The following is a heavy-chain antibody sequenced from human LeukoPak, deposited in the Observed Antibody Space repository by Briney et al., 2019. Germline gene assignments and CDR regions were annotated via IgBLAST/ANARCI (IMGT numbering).Heavy chain of an antibody. CDR3: AELGITMIGGV. J-gene: IGHJ6*04. CDR2: IDSSGGYM. D-gene: IGHD3-10*02. CDR1: GFTFNTYS. V-gene: IGHV3-21*01. Sequence: GGSLRLSCEASGFTFNTYSMNWARQAPGKGLEWVSSIDSSGGYMFYADSVKGRFTISRDNAKNSLYLQMNSLRAEDTAVYYCAELGITMIGGVWGKGTTVTISS.